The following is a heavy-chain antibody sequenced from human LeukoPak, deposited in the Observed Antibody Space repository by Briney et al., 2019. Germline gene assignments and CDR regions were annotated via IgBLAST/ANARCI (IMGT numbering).Heavy chain of an antibody. J-gene: IGHJ4*02. CDR2: INPSGGST. Sequence: ASVKVSCKASGYTFTSYYMHWVRQAPGQGLELRGIINPSGGSTSYAQKFQGRVTMTRDTSTSTVYMELSGLRSEDTAVYYCARGRFLEWYLGYWGQGTLVTVSS. CDR3: ARGRFLEWYLGY. CDR1: GYTFTSYY. D-gene: IGHD3-3*01. V-gene: IGHV1-46*03.